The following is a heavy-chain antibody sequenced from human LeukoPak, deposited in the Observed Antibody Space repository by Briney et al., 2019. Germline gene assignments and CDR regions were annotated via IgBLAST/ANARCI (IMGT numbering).Heavy chain of an antibody. CDR2: ISYDGSNK. CDR3: ASWAGTATGFSGPFDY. Sequence: GGSLRLSCAASGFTFSSYAMHWVRQPPGKGLGWVAVISYDGSNKYYADSGKGRLTISRDNSKNTLYLQMNSLRAEDTAVYYCASWAGTATGFSGPFDYWGQGTLVTVSS. CDR1: GFTFSSYA. D-gene: IGHD6-13*01. V-gene: IGHV3-30*04. J-gene: IGHJ4*02.